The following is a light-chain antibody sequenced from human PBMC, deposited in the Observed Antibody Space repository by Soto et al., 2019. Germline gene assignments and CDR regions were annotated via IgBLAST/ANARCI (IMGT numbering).Light chain of an antibody. CDR3: SSCTSSIVV. J-gene: IGLJ2*01. Sequence: QSVLTQPASVSGSPGEPITISCNGTSSYVGGYNYVSWYQQHPCKSPKLMIYEVSDRPSGVSNRFSGSKSGNTASLTISGLQAEDEAHYYCSSCTSSIVVFGGGTKLNVL. CDR1: SSYVGGYNY. V-gene: IGLV2-14*01. CDR2: EVS.